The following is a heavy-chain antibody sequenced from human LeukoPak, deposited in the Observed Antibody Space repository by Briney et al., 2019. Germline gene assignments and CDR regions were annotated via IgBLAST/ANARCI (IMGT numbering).Heavy chain of an antibody. V-gene: IGHV3-23*01. Sequence: PGGSLRLSCAASGFTFSSYDMSWVRQAPGKGLEWVSAISSSGASKYYADSVKGRFTISRDNSKNTLYLQMNSLRAEDTAVYYCAKYKALLWFGELPTWGQGTLVTVSS. D-gene: IGHD3-10*01. CDR1: GFTFSSYD. J-gene: IGHJ5*02. CDR3: AKYKALLWFGELPT. CDR2: ISSSGASK.